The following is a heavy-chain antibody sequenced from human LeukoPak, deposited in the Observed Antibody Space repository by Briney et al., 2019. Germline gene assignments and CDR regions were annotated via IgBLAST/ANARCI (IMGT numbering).Heavy chain of an antibody. CDR1: GYTFTSYY. CDR2: INPSGSST. D-gene: IGHD3-10*01. CDR3: ARAAPGESLDY. Sequence: ASVKVSFKASGYTFTSYYIHWVRQAPGQGLEWMGIINPSGSSTTYAQKFQGRVTMTRDTSTSTVYMELSSLRSEDTAVYYCARAAPGESLDYWGQGTLVTVSS. J-gene: IGHJ4*02. V-gene: IGHV1-46*01.